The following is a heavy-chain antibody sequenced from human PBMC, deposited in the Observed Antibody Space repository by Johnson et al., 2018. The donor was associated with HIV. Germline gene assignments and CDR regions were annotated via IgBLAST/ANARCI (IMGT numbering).Heavy chain of an antibody. J-gene: IGHJ3*02. Sequence: VQLVESGGGLVKPGGSLRLSCAASGFIVSSNYMSWVRQAPGKGLEWVSVLYSGGSTYYADSVKGRFSISRDNSKNTLYLQMNSLRAEDTAVYFCARERHYYGSVRPRERQGDAFDIWGQGTMVTVAS. D-gene: IGHD3-10*01. CDR2: LYSGGST. CDR1: GFIVSSNY. V-gene: IGHV3-66*01. CDR3: ARERHYYGSVRPRERQGDAFDI.